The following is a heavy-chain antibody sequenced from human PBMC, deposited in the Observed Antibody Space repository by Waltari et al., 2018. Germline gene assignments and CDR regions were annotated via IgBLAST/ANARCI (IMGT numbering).Heavy chain of an antibody. CDR2: IYYSGST. CDR3: ARGAGAVAGHTYFDY. J-gene: IGHJ4*02. Sequence: QVQLQESGPGLVKPSETLSLTCTVSVGSFNSASYSWPWIRQPPGKGLEWIAYIYYSGSTNYNPSLKSRVTISVDTSKNQFSLNLYSVTAADTAVYYCARGAGAVAGHTYFDYWGQGTLVTVSS. CDR1: VGSFNSASYS. D-gene: IGHD6-19*01. V-gene: IGHV4-61*01.